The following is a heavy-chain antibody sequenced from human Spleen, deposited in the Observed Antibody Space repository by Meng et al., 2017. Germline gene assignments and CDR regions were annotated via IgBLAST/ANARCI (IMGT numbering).Heavy chain of an antibody. J-gene: IGHJ5*02. D-gene: IGHD1/OR15-1a*01. CDR2: IGHSGFT. Sequence: QPQLQESGPGLVKPSETLSLTCSVSGDSISSSDSSWGWIRQSPGKGLVWIGSIGHSGFTYYTPSLESRVTVSVDTSRSQFSLELTSVTAADTAVYYCVRSRAWVRTGFDPWGQGTLVTVSS. V-gene: IGHV4-39*01. CDR1: GDSISSSDSS. CDR3: VRSRAWVRTGFDP.